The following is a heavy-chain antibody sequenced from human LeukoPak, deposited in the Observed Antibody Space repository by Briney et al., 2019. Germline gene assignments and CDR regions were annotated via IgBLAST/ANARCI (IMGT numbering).Heavy chain of an antibody. D-gene: IGHD6-13*01. J-gene: IGHJ2*01. CDR3: ARRNSGSWYFDL. Sequence: SETLSLTCTVSGGSISSYYWSWIRQPAGKGLEWIGRIYTSGSTNYNPSLKSRVTMLVDTSKSQFSLKLTSVTAADTAMYYCARRNSGSWYFDLWGRGTLVTVSS. CDR2: IYTSGST. V-gene: IGHV4-4*07. CDR1: GGSISSYY.